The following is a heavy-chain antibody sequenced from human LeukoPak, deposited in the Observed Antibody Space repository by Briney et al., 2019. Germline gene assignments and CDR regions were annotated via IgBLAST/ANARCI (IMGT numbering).Heavy chain of an antibody. Sequence: GGSLRLSCAASGFTVSNNYMSWVRQAPGKGLEWVSSTSSSSSYIYYADSVKGRFTISRDNAKNSLYLQMNSLRAEDTAVYYCARDPGGDWFDPWGQGTLVTVSS. J-gene: IGHJ5*02. CDR1: GFTVSNNY. CDR2: TSSSSSYI. V-gene: IGHV3-21*01. CDR3: ARDPGGDWFDP. D-gene: IGHD3-16*01.